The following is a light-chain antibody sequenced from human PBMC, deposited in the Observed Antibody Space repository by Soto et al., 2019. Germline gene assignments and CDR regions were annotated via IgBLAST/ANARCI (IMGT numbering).Light chain of an antibody. J-gene: IGKJ1*01. CDR3: QQNYNLPPWT. CDR1: QSISTY. V-gene: IGKV1-39*01. Sequence: DIQMTQSTPSLSASVGDTITITCRASQSISTYLDWYQVTPGKAPKVLIYAASTLQDGVPSRFSGSGSGTDFTLTINSLQPEDFATYYCQQNYNLPPWTFGQGTKVDI. CDR2: AAS.